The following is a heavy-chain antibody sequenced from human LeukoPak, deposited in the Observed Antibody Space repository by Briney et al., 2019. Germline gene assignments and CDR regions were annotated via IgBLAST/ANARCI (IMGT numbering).Heavy chain of an antibody. J-gene: IGHJ4*02. CDR1: GFTFSSYS. CDR3: AGVGATGLDY. V-gene: IGHV3-48*04. D-gene: IGHD1-26*01. CDR2: ISSSSSTI. Sequence: GGSLRLSCAASGFTFSSYSMNWVRQAPGKGLEWVSYISSSSSTIYYADSVKGRFTISRDNAKNSLYLQMNSLRAEDTAVYYCAGVGATGLDYWGQGTLVTVSS.